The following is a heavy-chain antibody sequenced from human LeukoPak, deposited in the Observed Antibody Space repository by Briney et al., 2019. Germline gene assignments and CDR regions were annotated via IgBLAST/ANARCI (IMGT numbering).Heavy chain of an antibody. Sequence: ASVKVSCKTSEGTFNNSAISWVRQAPGQGLEWLGGIMPLFGTAGYAQKFQGRVTITKDESTRTVYLELTSLTSDDTAVYYCARDVHGDYGSGWFDPWGQGTLVSVSS. CDR2: IMPLFGTA. V-gene: IGHV1-69*05. CDR3: ARDVHGDYGSGWFDP. J-gene: IGHJ5*02. D-gene: IGHD4-17*01. CDR1: EGTFNNSA.